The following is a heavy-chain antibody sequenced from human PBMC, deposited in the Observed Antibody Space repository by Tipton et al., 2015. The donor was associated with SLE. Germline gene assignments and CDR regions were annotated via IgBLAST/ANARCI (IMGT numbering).Heavy chain of an antibody. D-gene: IGHD7-27*01. V-gene: IGHV3-23*01. CDR1: GFTFSSYA. J-gene: IGHJ4*02. Sequence: SLRLSCAASGFTFSSYAMSWVRQAPGKGLEWVSAISGSGGSTYYADSVKGRFTISRDNSKNTLYLQMNSLRAEDTAVYYCAKAGSGTGEVDYWGQGTLVTVSS. CDR3: AKAGSGTGEVDY. CDR2: ISGSGGST.